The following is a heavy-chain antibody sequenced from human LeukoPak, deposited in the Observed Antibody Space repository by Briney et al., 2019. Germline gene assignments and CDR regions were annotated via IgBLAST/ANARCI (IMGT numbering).Heavy chain of an antibody. D-gene: IGHD2-2*01. Sequence: SETLSLTCTVSGGSIRSDFWSWIRQPPGKGLEWIGYVYYSGSTNYNPSLKSRVTISVDTSKNQFSLKLSSVTAADTAVYYCARGVVPAAMGYWGQGTLVTVSS. CDR3: ARGVVPAAMGY. CDR1: GGSIRSDF. J-gene: IGHJ4*02. CDR2: VYYSGST. V-gene: IGHV4-59*01.